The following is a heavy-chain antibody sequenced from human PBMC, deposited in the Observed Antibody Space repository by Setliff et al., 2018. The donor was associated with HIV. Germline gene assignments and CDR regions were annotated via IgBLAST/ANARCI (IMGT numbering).Heavy chain of an antibody. CDR2: INPNSGVT. Sequence: ASVKVSCKASGYTFSDYFIHWVRQAPGQALEWMGRINPNSGVTTYAQNFQGRVAMTRDTSINTSYLELTRLRSDDTAVYYCARTDQLVFDYWGRGILVTVSS. V-gene: IGHV1-2*06. J-gene: IGHJ4*02. CDR3: ARTDQLVFDY. D-gene: IGHD1-1*01. CDR1: GYTFSDYF.